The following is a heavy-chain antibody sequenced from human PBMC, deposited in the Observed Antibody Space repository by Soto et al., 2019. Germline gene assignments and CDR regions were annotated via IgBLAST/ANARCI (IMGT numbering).Heavy chain of an antibody. CDR2: ISAHNDNT. V-gene: IGHV1-18*01. J-gene: IGHJ4*02. CDR1: GYTFTSYG. Sequence: HVHLVQSGAEVKKPGASVKVSCKCSGYTFTSYGITWVRQAPGQGLEWMGWISAHNDNTDYAQKLQGRVTVTRDTSTSTASMELRSLRSDDTAVYYCARGRYGDYWGQGALVTVSS. CDR3: ARGRYGDY. D-gene: IGHD1-1*01.